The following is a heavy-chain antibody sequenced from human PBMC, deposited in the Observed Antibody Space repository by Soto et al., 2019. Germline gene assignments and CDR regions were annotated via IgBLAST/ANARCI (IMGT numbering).Heavy chain of an antibody. CDR3: ARTLRIAARYYYYYGMDV. V-gene: IGHV4-34*01. D-gene: IGHD6-6*01. CDR2: INHSGST. J-gene: IGHJ6*02. CDR1: GGSFSGYY. Sequence: SETLSLTCAVYGGSFSGYYWSWIRQPPGKGLEWIGEINHSGSTNYNPSLKSRVTISVDTSKNQFSLKLSSVTAADTAVYYCARTLRIAARYYYYYGMDVWGQGTTVTVSS.